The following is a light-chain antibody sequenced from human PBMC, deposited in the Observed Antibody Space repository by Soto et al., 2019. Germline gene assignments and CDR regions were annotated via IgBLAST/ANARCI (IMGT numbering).Light chain of an antibody. CDR3: QQYGSSPVT. Sequence: EIVLTQSPGTLSLSPGERATLSCRASQSVSSSYLAWYQQKPGQAPRLLIYGASSRATGIPDKFSGSGSGTDFTLTISRLEPEDFAVYYCQQYGSSPVTFGQGTKV. CDR2: GAS. J-gene: IGKJ1*01. V-gene: IGKV3-20*01. CDR1: QSVSSSY.